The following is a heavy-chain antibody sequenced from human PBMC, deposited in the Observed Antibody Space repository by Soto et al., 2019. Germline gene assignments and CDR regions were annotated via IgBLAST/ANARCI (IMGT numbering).Heavy chain of an antibody. V-gene: IGHV1-69*06. Sequence: QVQLVQSGAEVKKPGSSVKVSCKASGGTFSSYAISWVRQAPGQGLEWMGGIIPIFGTANYAQKFQGRVTITADKSTSTAYMELSSLRSEDTAVYYCARAGGDFWSAPPTAGYYYGMDVWGQGTTVTVSS. CDR1: GGTFSSYA. CDR3: ARAGGDFWSAPPTAGYYYGMDV. CDR2: IIPIFGTA. J-gene: IGHJ6*02. D-gene: IGHD3-3*01.